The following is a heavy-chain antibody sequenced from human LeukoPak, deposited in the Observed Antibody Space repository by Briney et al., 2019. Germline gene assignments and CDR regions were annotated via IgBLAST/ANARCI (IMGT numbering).Heavy chain of an antibody. V-gene: IGHV4-39*01. CDR3: ARGKTGAVVVDG. CDR2: IYYSGST. Sequence: PSETLSLTCTVSGGSISSFTYYWGWIRQPPGKGLEWIGSIYYSGSTYYNPSLKSRVTIYVDTSKNQFSLKLSSVTAADTAVYYCARGKTGAVVVDGWGQGTLVTVSS. CDR1: GGSISSFTYY. D-gene: IGHD3-22*01. J-gene: IGHJ4*02.